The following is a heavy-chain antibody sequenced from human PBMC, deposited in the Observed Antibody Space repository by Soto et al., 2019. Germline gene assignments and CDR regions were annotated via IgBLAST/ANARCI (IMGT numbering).Heavy chain of an antibody. Sequence: EVQLLESGGGLVQPGGSLRLSCAASGFTFSSYAMSWVRQAPGKGLEWVSAISGSGGSTYYADSVKGRFTISRDNSKNTLYLQRNSLRAEDTAVYYCAKGLLIQLWNGDFDYWGQGTLVTVSS. J-gene: IGHJ4*02. D-gene: IGHD5-18*01. V-gene: IGHV3-23*01. CDR3: AKGLLIQLWNGDFDY. CDR1: GFTFSSYA. CDR2: ISGSGGST.